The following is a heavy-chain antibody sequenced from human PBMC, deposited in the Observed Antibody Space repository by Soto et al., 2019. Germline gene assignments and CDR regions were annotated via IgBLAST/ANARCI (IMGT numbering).Heavy chain of an antibody. Sequence: QVQLQESGPGLVKPSGTLSLTCAVSSGSISSSNWWSWDRQPPGKGLEWIGEIYHSGSTNYNPSLKGRVTISVDKSKTQFSLKLSSVTAADTAVYYCARIGVELSHYYMDVWGKGNTVTASS. CDR2: IYHSGST. J-gene: IGHJ6*03. V-gene: IGHV4-4*02. CDR1: SGSISSSNW. CDR3: ARIGVELSHYYMDV. D-gene: IGHD1-7*01.